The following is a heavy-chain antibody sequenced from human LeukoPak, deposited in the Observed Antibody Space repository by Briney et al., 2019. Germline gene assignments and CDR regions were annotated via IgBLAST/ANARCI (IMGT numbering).Heavy chain of an antibody. CDR3: AKSYDSSGYGAFDI. J-gene: IGHJ3*02. Sequence: GGSLRLSCAASGFTFDDYAMHWVRQAPGKGLEWVSGISWNSGSIGYADSVKGRFTISRDNAKNSLYLQMNSLRAEDTALYYCAKSYDSSGYGAFDIWGQGTMVTVPS. CDR1: GFTFDDYA. CDR2: ISWNSGSI. D-gene: IGHD3-22*01. V-gene: IGHV3-9*01.